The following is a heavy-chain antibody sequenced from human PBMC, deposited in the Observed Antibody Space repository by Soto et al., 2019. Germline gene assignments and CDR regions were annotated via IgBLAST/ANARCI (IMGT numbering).Heavy chain of an antibody. Sequence: SETLSLTCAVYGGSFSGYYWSWIRQPPGKGLEWIGEINHSGSTNYNPSLKSRVTISVDTSKNQFSLKLSSVTAADTAVYYCARGTLHIAAVGIANWFDPWGQGTLVTVSS. CDR2: INHSGST. CDR1: GGSFSGYY. V-gene: IGHV4-34*01. D-gene: IGHD6-13*01. J-gene: IGHJ5*02. CDR3: ARGTLHIAAVGIANWFDP.